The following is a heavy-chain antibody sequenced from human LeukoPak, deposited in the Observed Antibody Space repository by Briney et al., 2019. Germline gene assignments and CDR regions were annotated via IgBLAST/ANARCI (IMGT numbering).Heavy chain of an antibody. Sequence: ASVKVSCKASGYTFTSYGISWVRQAPGQGLEWMGWISAYNGNTNYAQKLQGRVTMTTDTSTSTAYMEPRSLRSDDTAVYYCARDLDSMTAVTTVDYWGQGTLVTVSS. D-gene: IGHD4-11*01. J-gene: IGHJ4*02. CDR1: GYTFTSYG. CDR2: ISAYNGNT. CDR3: ARDLDSMTAVTTVDY. V-gene: IGHV1-18*01.